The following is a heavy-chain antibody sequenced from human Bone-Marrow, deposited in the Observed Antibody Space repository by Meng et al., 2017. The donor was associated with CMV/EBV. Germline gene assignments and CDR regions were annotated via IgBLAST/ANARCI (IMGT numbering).Heavy chain of an antibody. CDR2: INPNSGGT. CDR1: GYTFTGYY. D-gene: IGHD6-19*01. Sequence: ASVKVSCKASGYTFTGYYMHWVRQAPGQGLEWMGWINPNSGGTNYAQKFQGRVTMTRDTSISTAYMELSRLRSDDTAVYYCARGAVAGTSYYYYGMDVWGQGTTVTVSS. V-gene: IGHV1-2*02. CDR3: ARGAVAGTSYYYYGMDV. J-gene: IGHJ6*02.